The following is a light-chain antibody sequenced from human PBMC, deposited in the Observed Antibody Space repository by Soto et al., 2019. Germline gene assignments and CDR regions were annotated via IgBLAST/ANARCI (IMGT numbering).Light chain of an antibody. CDR3: LQYNSYSQYT. CDR1: HSISTR. V-gene: IGKV1-5*03. CDR2: KAS. J-gene: IGKJ2*01. Sequence: DIPMTQSPSTLSASVGDRVTITCRASHSISTRLAWYQQKLGKVPKLLIYKASTLESGVPSRFSGSGSGTEFTLTISSLQPDDFASYYCLQYNSYSQYTFGEGTKLEIK.